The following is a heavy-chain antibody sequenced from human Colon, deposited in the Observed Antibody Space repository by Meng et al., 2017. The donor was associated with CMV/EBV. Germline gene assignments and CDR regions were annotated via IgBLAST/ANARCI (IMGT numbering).Heavy chain of an antibody. D-gene: IGHD4-23*01. CDR3: ARLNGGNSGDWFDP. Sequence: SRSPGTSYSSTGVRQAPGQGLEWLGWISAYNGNTNDAQIVQGRVTMTTDPSTTTAYMELTDLRSDDTAVYYGARLNGGNSGDWFDPWGQGTLVTVSS. CDR2: ISAYNGNT. V-gene: IGHV1-18*04. J-gene: IGHJ5*02. CDR1: RSPGTSYS.